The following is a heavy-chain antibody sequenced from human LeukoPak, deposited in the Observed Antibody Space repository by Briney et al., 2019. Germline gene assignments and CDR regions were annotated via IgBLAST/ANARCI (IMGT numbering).Heavy chain of an antibody. CDR2: ITGSGDTT. CDR1: GFIFRNYA. J-gene: IGHJ4*02. CDR3: AKWGDYDILTGYYVTDF. D-gene: IGHD3-9*01. V-gene: IGHV3-23*01. Sequence: GASLRLSCAASGFIFRNYAMSWVRQAPGKGLEWVSAITGSGDTTYYADSVKGRFTISRDNSKNTLYVEMNTLRAEDTAVYYCAKWGDYDILTGYYVTDFWGQGTLVTVSS.